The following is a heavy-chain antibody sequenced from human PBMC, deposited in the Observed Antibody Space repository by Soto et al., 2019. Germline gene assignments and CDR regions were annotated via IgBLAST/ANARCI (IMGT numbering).Heavy chain of an antibody. D-gene: IGHD5-18*01. CDR3: ARDTGPNGYNYYYFGMDV. Sequence: LRLSCAASGFTFSNYAMHWVRQAPGKGLEWVAVISYDGSDKYNANSVKGRFTISRDNSKNTLYLQMNSLRAEDTAVYYCARDTGPNGYNYYYFGMDVWGQGTTVTVSS. CDR1: GFTFSNYA. V-gene: IGHV3-30-3*01. J-gene: IGHJ6*02. CDR2: ISYDGSDK.